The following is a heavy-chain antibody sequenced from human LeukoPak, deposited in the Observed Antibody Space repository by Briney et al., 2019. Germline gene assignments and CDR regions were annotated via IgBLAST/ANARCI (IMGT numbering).Heavy chain of an antibody. D-gene: IGHD2-2*01. Sequence: SVKVSCKASGGTFSSYAISWVRQAPGQGLEWMGGIIPIFGTANYAQKFQGRVTITAGESTSTAYMELSSLRSEDTAVYYCARGGIGYCSSTSCFEPEVWGQGTTVTVSS. CDR2: IIPIFGTA. J-gene: IGHJ6*02. V-gene: IGHV1-69*13. CDR3: ARGGIGYCSSTSCFEPEV. CDR1: GGTFSSYA.